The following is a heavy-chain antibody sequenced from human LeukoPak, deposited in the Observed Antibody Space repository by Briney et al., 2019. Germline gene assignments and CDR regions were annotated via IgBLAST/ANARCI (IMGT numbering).Heavy chain of an antibody. CDR2: ISGSGGST. V-gene: IGHV3-23*01. CDR3: AKRRGVRGVIFNWFDP. Sequence: GGSLRLSCAASGFTFSSYAMSWVRQAPGKGLEWVSAISGSGGSTYYADSVKGRFTTSRDNSKNTLYLQMNSLRAEDTAVYYCAKRRGVRGVIFNWFDPWGQGTLVTVSS. D-gene: IGHD3-10*01. J-gene: IGHJ5*02. CDR1: GFTFSSYA.